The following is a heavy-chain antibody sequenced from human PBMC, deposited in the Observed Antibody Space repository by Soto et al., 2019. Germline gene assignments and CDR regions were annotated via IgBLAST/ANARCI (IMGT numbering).Heavy chain of an antibody. Sequence: ASVKVSCKASGYTFTRSGISWVRQAPGQGLEWMGWISTYNGDTNYAQTFQGRVTMTTDTSTSTVHMEVRSLRSDDTAVYYGAREGVAPYYYYGRDVWGQGPRVTVS. V-gene: IGHV1-18*01. CDR2: ISTYNGDT. D-gene: IGHD2-15*01. J-gene: IGHJ6*02. CDR3: AREGVAPYYYYGRDV. CDR1: GYTFTRSG.